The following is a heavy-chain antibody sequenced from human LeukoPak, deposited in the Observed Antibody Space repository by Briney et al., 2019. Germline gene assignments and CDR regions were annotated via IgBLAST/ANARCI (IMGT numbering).Heavy chain of an antibody. Sequence: GGSLRLSCAASGFTFSSYWMHWVRQAPGKGLEWVAVISYDGSNKYYADSVKGRFTISRDNSKNTLYLQMNSLRAEDTAVYYCARGLVGSSSWYLLDYWAREPWSPSPQ. CDR3: ARGLVGSSSWYLLDY. J-gene: IGHJ4*02. D-gene: IGHD6-13*01. CDR2: ISYDGSNK. CDR1: GFTFSSYW. V-gene: IGHV3-30-3*01.